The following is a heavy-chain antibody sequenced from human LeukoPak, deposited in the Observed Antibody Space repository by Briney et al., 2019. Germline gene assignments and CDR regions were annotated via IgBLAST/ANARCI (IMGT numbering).Heavy chain of an antibody. D-gene: IGHD3-10*01. J-gene: IGHJ4*02. CDR2: IYYSGST. Sequence: PSETLSLTCTVSGGSISSSSYYWGWIRQPPGKGLEWIGSIYYSGSTYYNPSLKSRVTISVDKAKNQFSLNLNSVTAADMAVYYCARGGDRSFDYWGQGTLVTVSS. CDR1: GGSISSSSYY. V-gene: IGHV4-39*07. CDR3: ARGGDRSFDY.